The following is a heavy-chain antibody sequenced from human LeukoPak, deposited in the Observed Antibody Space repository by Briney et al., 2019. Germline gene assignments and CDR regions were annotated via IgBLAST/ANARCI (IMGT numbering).Heavy chain of an antibody. CDR2: IYYSGST. CDR3: ARGGGYSSSWSY. D-gene: IGHD6-13*01. CDR1: GGSISSYY. Sequence: SETLSLTCTVSGGSISSYYWSWIRQPPGKGLEWIGYIYYSGSTNYNPSLKSRVTISVDTSKNQFSLKLSSVTAADTAVYYCARGGGYSSSWSYWGQGTLVTVSS. V-gene: IGHV4-59*01. J-gene: IGHJ4*02.